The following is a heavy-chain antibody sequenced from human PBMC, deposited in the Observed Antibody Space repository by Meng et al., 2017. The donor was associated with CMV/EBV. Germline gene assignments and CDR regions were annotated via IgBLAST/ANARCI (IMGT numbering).Heavy chain of an antibody. D-gene: IGHD6-13*01. V-gene: IGHV5-51*01. J-gene: IGHJ6*02. CDR1: GYSFTSYW. CDR2: IYPGDSDT. CDR3: ARPIAAAGNDYYGMDV. Sequence: GESLKISCKGSGYSFTSYWIGWARQMPGKGLEWMGIIYPGDSDTRYSPSFQGQVTISADKSISTAYLQWSSLKASDTAMYYCARPIAAAGNDYYGMDVWGQGTTVTVSS.